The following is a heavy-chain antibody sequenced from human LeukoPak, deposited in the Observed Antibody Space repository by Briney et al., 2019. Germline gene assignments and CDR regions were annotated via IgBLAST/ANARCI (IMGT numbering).Heavy chain of an antibody. D-gene: IGHD1-7*01. V-gene: IGHV1-18*01. Sequence: ASVKVSCKASGYTFTSYGIIWVRQAPGQGLEWMGWISAYNGNTNYAQKLQGRVTMTTDTSTSTAYMELRSLRSDDTAVYYCARDLIQTGTTEWFDPWGQGTLVTVSS. CDR3: ARDLIQTGTTEWFDP. CDR2: ISAYNGNT. CDR1: GYTFTSYG. J-gene: IGHJ5*02.